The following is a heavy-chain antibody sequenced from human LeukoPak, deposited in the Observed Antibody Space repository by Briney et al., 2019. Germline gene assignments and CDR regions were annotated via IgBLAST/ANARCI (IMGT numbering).Heavy chain of an antibody. J-gene: IGHJ4*02. Sequence: ASVKVSCKASGGTFSSYAISWVRQAPGQGLEWMGRIIPILGIANYAQKFQGRVTITADKSTSTAYMELSSLRSEDTAVYYCAMPGVIAPHFDYWGQGTLVTVSS. CDR2: IIPILGIA. CDR1: GGTFSSYA. D-gene: IGHD3-22*01. V-gene: IGHV1-69*04. CDR3: AMPGVIAPHFDY.